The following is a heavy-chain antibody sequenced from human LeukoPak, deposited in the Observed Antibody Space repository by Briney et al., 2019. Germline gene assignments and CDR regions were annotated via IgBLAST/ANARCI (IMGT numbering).Heavy chain of an antibody. J-gene: IGHJ5*02. V-gene: IGHV4-34*01. D-gene: IGHD6-19*01. CDR2: INHSGST. CDR1: GGSFSGYY. CDR3: ARVYSSDRSGWFDP. Sequence: SETLSLTCAVYGGSFSGYYWSWIRQPPVKGLEWIGEINHSGSTNYNPSRKSRVIISVDTSKNQFSLKLNSVTAADTAVYYCARVYSSDRSGWFDPWGQGTLVTVSS.